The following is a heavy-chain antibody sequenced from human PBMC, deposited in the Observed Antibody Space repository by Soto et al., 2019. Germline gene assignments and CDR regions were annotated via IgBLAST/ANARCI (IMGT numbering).Heavy chain of an antibody. CDR3: ARGGYFDSSNYLAY. J-gene: IGHJ4*02. V-gene: IGHV1-3*01. D-gene: IGHD3-22*01. Sequence: ASVKVSCKASGYTFTSYGINWVLQAPGRGLEWMGWINPGNGNTKYPQQFQGRVIIDRDTSASTAYMELSSLRPEDTAVYYCARGGYFDSSNYLAYWGLGTLVTVSS. CDR1: GYTFTSYG. CDR2: INPGNGNT.